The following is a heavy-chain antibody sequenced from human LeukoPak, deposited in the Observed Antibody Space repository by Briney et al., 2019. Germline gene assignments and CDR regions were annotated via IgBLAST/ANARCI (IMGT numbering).Heavy chain of an antibody. D-gene: IGHD3-22*01. V-gene: IGHV3-30*04. Sequence: PGGSLRLSCAASGFTFSTYAMHWVRQAPGKGLEWVAVMSYDGSNTYYGDSVKGRFTISRDNSKNTLYLQMNSLRAEDTAVYYCARDGLNYYDSSGYSDYWGQGTLVTVPS. J-gene: IGHJ4*02. CDR2: MSYDGSNT. CDR1: GFTFSTYA. CDR3: ARDGLNYYDSSGYSDY.